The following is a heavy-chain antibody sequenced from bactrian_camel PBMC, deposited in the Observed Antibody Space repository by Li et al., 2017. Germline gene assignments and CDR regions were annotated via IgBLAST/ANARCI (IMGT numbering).Heavy chain of an antibody. J-gene: IGHJ4*01. CDR2: IRSDRTT. D-gene: IGHD3*01. CDR1: GYTLRSCG. Sequence: VQLVESGGGSVEAGGSLKLSCAASGYTLRSCGVGWYRQAPGKERELVSSIRSDRTTTYADSVKGRFTISQDNAKNTLYLQMNSLKPEDTAMYYCTKDRSYGTRNWAQSTRGQGTQVTVS. CDR3: TKDRSYGTRNWAQST. V-gene: IGHV3S55*01.